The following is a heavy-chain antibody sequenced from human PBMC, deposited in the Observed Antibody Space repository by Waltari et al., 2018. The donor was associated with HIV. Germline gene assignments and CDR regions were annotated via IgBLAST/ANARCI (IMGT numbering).Heavy chain of an antibody. CDR2: ISSSGSS. CDR3: ARHLNHGHDYVWGSYRPFDY. D-gene: IGHD3-16*02. J-gene: IGHJ4*02. Sequence: QLQLQESGPGLVKPSEPLSLTCIVSGGSISSSRHYWGWIRQPPGKGLEWLATISSSGSSLYHQSLKSRLTIAVDTSKSRFSLRLSSVTAADTAVYYCARHLNHGHDYVWGSYRPFDYWGQGTLVTVSS. CDR1: GGSISSSRHY. V-gene: IGHV4-39*01.